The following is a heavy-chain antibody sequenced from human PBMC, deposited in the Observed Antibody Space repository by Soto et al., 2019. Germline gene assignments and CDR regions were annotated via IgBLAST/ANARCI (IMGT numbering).Heavy chain of an antibody. D-gene: IGHD3-22*01. V-gene: IGHV3-23*01. J-gene: IGHJ4*02. Sequence: GGSLRLSCSASGFTFSSYAMSWVRQAPGKGLEWVAVISGSGSSKYYADSVKGRFTISRDNSKNTLYLQMNSLGAEDTAVYYCAKDTSHFAYDSSGYHFDYWGQGTLVTVSS. CDR3: AKDTSHFAYDSSGYHFDY. CDR2: ISGSGSSK. CDR1: GFTFSSYA.